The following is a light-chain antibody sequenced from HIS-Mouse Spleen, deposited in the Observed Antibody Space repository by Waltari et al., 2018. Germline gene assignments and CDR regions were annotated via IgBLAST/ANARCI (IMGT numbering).Light chain of an antibody. CDR1: SSDVGGYNY. J-gene: IGLJ1*01. CDR3: SSYTSSSTV. CDR2: EVS. Sequence: QSALTQPASVSGSPGQSITISCTGTSSDVGGYNYVTWYQQNQGKAPKLMIYEVSNRPSGFSNRFSGSKSGNTASPTISGLQAEDEADYYCSSYTSSSTVFGTGTKVTVL. V-gene: IGLV2-14*01.